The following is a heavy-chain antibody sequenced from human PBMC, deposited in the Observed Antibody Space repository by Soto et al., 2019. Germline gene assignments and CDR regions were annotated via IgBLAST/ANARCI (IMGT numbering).Heavy chain of an antibody. Sequence: QIQLEQSGGEVKKPGASVKVSCKASGYTFTKYGISWVRQAPGQGLEWMGRISGFSVNTDFAQNTNYAQKFQGRVTMTTDTSTSTAYMELRSLRSDDTAIYFCARDRGSIPGAVTNRWWGQGTLVTVSS. CDR1: GYTFTKYG. CDR2: ISGFSVNTDFAQNT. CDR3: ARDRGSIPGAVTNRW. D-gene: IGHD6-13*01. J-gene: IGHJ4*02. V-gene: IGHV1-18*01.